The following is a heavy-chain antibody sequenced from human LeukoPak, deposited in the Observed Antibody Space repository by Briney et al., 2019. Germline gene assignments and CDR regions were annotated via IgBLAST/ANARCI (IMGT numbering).Heavy chain of an antibody. D-gene: IGHD2-21*02. V-gene: IGHV3-48*01. CDR1: GFTFTTYS. J-gene: IGHJ5*02. Sequence: EGSLRLSCAASGFTFTTYSMNWVRQAPGKGLEWVSYISSSSTIYYADSVKGRFTISRDNAKNSLYLQMNSLRAEDTAVYYCARGASYVTSQWFDPWGQGTQVTVSS. CDR2: ISSSSTI. CDR3: ARGASYVTSQWFDP.